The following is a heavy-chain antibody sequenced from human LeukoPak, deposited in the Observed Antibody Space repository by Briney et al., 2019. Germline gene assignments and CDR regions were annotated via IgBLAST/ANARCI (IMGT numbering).Heavy chain of an antibody. CDR3: TTFGYALDS. Sequence: GGSLRLSCAASGFNFNNARMTWVRQAPGKGLEWVGRIRPKTEGGATDYGAPVKDRFTISRDESKATLFLQMDSLKPEDTAVYFCTTFGYALDSWGQGTLVTVSS. CDR2: IRPKTEGGAT. D-gene: IGHD2-2*01. J-gene: IGHJ4*02. V-gene: IGHV3-15*01. CDR1: GFNFNNAR.